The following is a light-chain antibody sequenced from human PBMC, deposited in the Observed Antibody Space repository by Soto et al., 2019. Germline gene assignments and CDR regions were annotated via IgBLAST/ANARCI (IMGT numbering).Light chain of an antibody. J-gene: IGKJ2*01. Sequence: EIVMTQSPATLSVSPGERATLSCRARQSMSSDVAWYQQKPGQAPRLLIYGASTTATGIPARFSGGGSGPEFTLTISSLQSEHFAVYNCQQYNKWRRTFGQATK. V-gene: IGKV3-15*01. CDR2: GAS. CDR3: QQYNKWRRT. CDR1: QSMSSD.